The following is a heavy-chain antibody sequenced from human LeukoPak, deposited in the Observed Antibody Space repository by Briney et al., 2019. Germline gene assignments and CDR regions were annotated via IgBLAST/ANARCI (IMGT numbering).Heavy chain of an antibody. J-gene: IGHJ4*02. CDR2: IYYSGST. Sequence: PSETLSLTCTVSGGSISSSSYYWGWIRQPPGKGLEWIGSIYYSGSTYYNPSLKSRVTISVDTSKNQFSLKLSSVTAADTAVYYCARDPYGALDYWGQGTLVTVSS. CDR3: ARDPYGALDY. D-gene: IGHD4-17*01. V-gene: IGHV4-39*07. CDR1: GGSISSSSYY.